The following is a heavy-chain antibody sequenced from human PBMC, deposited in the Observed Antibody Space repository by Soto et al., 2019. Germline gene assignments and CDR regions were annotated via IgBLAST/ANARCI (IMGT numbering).Heavy chain of an antibody. CDR3: ARARRRELLTHY. J-gene: IGHJ4*02. D-gene: IGHD1-26*01. V-gene: IGHV3-74*01. CDR2: INSDGSST. Sequence: GSLRLSCAASGFTFSSYWMHWVRQAPGKGLVWVSRINSDGSSTSYADSVKGRFTISRDNAKNTLYLQMNSLRAEDTAVYYCARARRRELLTHYWGQGTLVTVSS. CDR1: GFTFSSYW.